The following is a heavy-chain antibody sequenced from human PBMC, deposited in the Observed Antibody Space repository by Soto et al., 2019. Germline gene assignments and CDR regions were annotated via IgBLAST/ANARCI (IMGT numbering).Heavy chain of an antibody. V-gene: IGHV1-2*02. CDR2: INPNSGGT. Sequence: QVQLVQSGAEVKKPGASVKVSCKASGYTFTGYYMHWVRQAPGQGLEWMGWINPNSGGTNYAQKFQGRVTMTRDTSISTAYMELSRLRSDDKAVYYCAREGTEYSSSSSWFDPWGQGTLVTVSS. J-gene: IGHJ5*02. CDR1: GYTFTGYY. D-gene: IGHD6-6*01. CDR3: AREGTEYSSSSSWFDP.